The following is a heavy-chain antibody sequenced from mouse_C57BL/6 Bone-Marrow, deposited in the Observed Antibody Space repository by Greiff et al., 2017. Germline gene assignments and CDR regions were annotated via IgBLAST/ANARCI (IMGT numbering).Heavy chain of an antibody. CDR2: INYDGSST. CDR1: GFTFSDYY. V-gene: IGHV5-16*01. J-gene: IGHJ1*03. CDR3: ARGAYFYWYFDV. Sequence: EVKLVESEGGLVQPGSSMKLSCTASGFTFSDYYMARVRQVPEKGLEWVANINYDGSSTYYLDSLKSRFIISRDNAKNILYLQMSSLKSEDTATYYCARGAYFYWYFDVWGTGTTVTVSS. D-gene: IGHD1-1*01.